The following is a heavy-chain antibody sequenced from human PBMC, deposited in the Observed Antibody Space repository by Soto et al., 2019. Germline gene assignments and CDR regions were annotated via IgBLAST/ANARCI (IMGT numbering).Heavy chain of an antibody. CDR2: IYSGGST. CDR3: AAYTSLDY. Sequence: EVQLVETGGGLIQPGGSLRLSCAASGFTVSNHYMSWVRQAPGKGLEWVSLIYSGGSTIYADSVKGRFTISRDNTKNTLFLQMNSLRAEDTAVYFCAAYTSLDYWGQGTLVTVSS. D-gene: IGHD2-2*02. V-gene: IGHV3-53*02. J-gene: IGHJ4*02. CDR1: GFTVSNHY.